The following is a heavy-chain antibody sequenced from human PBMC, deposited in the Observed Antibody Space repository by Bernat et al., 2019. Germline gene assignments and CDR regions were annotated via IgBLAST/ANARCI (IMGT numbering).Heavy chain of an antibody. J-gene: IGHJ3*02. CDR1: GFSLSNTGVG. V-gene: IGHV2-5*02. Sequence: QITLKESGPTLVNPTQTLALTCSFSGFSLSNTGVGVGWIRQPPGEALEGLANIYGDDDRRYSPSMENRLSINKDTSKNQVVLTMTNMDPVDTATYYCANIEITFRGGERLDAFDIWGQGTMVSVSS. CDR3: ANIEITFRGGERLDAFDI. D-gene: IGHD3-16*01. CDR2: IYGDDDR.